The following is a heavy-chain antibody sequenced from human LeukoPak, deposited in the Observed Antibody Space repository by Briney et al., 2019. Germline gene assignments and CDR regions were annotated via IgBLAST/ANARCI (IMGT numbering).Heavy chain of an antibody. D-gene: IGHD4-11*01. CDR2: IYYSGST. J-gene: IGHJ6*03. CDR1: GGSISSYY. CDR3: ARDLPFYSNYYYYYYMDV. Sequence: PSETLSLTCTVSGGSISSYYWSWIRQPPGKGLEWIGYIYYSGSTNYNPSLKSRVTISVDTSKNQFSLKLSSVTAADTAVYYCARDLPFYSNYYYYYYMDVWGKGTTVTVSS. V-gene: IGHV4-59*12.